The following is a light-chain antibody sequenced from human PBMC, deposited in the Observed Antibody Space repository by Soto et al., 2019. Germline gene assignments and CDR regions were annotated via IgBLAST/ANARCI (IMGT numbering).Light chain of an antibody. J-gene: IGLJ2*01. CDR3: CSYAGSYTLV. CDR1: SSDVGGYHY. CDR2: DVN. Sequence: QSALTQPRSVSGSPGQSVTLSCTGTSSDVGGYHYVSWYQHHPGKAPKIIIYDVNKRPSGVPDRFSGSKSGNTASLTISGLQTEDEADYYCCSYAGSYTLVFGGGTMLTVL. V-gene: IGLV2-11*01.